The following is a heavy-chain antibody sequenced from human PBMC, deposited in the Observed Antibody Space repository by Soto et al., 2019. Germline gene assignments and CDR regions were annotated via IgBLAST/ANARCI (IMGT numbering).Heavy chain of an antibody. CDR2: ISGNGVNT. CDR3: AKAKGDGSTYYVIYNYQGMDV. J-gene: IGHJ6*02. Sequence: EVQVLESGGGLVQPGGSLRLSCAASGFTFTGYAMNWVRRAPGKGLEWVSTISGNGVNTFYADSVKGRFTISRDNIQNTRSLQMSSLRAEDTAVYYCAKAKGDGSTYYVIYNYQGMDVWGQGTTVTVSS. CDR1: GFTFTGYA. V-gene: IGHV3-23*01. D-gene: IGHD3-22*01.